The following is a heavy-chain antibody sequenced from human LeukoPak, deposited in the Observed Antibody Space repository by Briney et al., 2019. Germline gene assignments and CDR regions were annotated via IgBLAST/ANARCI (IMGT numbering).Heavy chain of an antibody. Sequence: SETLSLTCTVSGGSLSSGGYYWSWLRQHPGKGLEWIGYIYYSGSTYHNPSLKSRVTISVDTSKNQFSLKVSSVTAADTALYYCARDPGYCRSTTCYGGAFDIWGQGTMVTVSS. V-gene: IGHV4-31*03. CDR2: IYYSGST. D-gene: IGHD2-2*01. CDR3: ARDPGYCRSTTCYGGAFDI. J-gene: IGHJ3*02. CDR1: GGSLSSGGYY.